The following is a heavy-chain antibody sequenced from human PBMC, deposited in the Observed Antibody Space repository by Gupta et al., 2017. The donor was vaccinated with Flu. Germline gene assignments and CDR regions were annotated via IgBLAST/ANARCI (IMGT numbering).Heavy chain of an antibody. CDR1: GDSVTSNSAA. Sequence: QVQLQQSGPGLVKPSQTLSLTCAISGDSVTSNSAAWSWIRQSPLRGLEWLGRAYYRSNWYSNYAGSVKSRITINPDTSKNQFSLHLNSVTPEDTPVYYCAREYTDAYYFDYWGQGTLVTVSS. CDR2: AYYRSNWYS. CDR3: AREYTDAYYFDY. D-gene: IGHD1-1*01. J-gene: IGHJ4*02. V-gene: IGHV6-1*01.